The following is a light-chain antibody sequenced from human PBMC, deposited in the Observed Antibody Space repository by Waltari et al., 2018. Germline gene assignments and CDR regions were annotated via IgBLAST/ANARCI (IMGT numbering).Light chain of an antibody. Sequence: DFQLTQSPSSLSASVGDRVTITCRASQYIRTYLNWYQQKPGKGPKLLIYAAYTLQSGVPSRGSGSGSGTDFTFTISSLQLEDFATYYCQKSDDTLRTFGQGTKVEVK. CDR3: QKSDDTLRT. J-gene: IGKJ1*01. V-gene: IGKV1-39*01. CDR1: QYIRTY. CDR2: AAY.